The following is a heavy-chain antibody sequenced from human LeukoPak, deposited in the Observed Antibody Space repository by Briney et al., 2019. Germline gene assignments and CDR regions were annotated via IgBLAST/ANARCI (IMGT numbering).Heavy chain of an antibody. Sequence: PGGSLRLSCAASGFTFSSYSMNWVRQAPGKGLEWVSSISSSSSYIYYADSVKGRFTISRDNAKNSLYLQMNSLRAEDTAVYYCSKGGRWDYYDSSHWGQGTMVIVSS. CDR2: ISSSSSYI. CDR1: GFTFSSYS. J-gene: IGHJ3*01. V-gene: IGHV3-21*01. CDR3: SKGGRWDYYDSSH. D-gene: IGHD3-22*01.